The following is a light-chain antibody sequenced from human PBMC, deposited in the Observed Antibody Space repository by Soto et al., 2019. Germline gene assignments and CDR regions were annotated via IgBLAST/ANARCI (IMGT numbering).Light chain of an antibody. J-gene: IGKJ4*01. CDR3: QQYDSWPLT. V-gene: IGKV3D-15*01. CDR1: QSVDSN. CDR2: GSS. Sequence: EIVMTQSPGTLSVSTGEGATLSCRASQSVDSNLAWYQQKPGQAPRLLIYGSSTSATGIQDRFRGSGSGTEFTLTISSLQSEDFAVYYCQQYDSWPLTFGGGTKVEIK.